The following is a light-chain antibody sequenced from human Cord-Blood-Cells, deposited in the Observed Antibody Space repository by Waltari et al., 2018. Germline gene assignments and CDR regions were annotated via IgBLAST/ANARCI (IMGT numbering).Light chain of an antibody. V-gene: IGKV3-15*01. CDR3: QQYNNWPPWT. CDR2: GAS. CDR1: QSVSSN. J-gene: IGKJ1*01. Sequence: EIVMTQSPATLSVSPGERATLSYRASQSVSSNLAWYQQNPGQAPRLLIDGASTRATGIPARFSGSGSGTEFTLTISSLQAEDFAVYYCQQYNNWPPWTFGQGTKVEIK.